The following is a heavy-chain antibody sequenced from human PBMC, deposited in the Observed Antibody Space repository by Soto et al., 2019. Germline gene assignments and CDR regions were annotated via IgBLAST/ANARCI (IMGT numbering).Heavy chain of an antibody. CDR2: ISSSSSTI. J-gene: IGHJ4*02. V-gene: IGHV3-48*01. Sequence: GGSLRLSCAASGFTFSSYSMNWVRQAPGRGLEWVSYISSSSSTIYYADSVKGRFTISRDNAKNSLYLQMNSLRAEDTAVYYCARDRGYDFWRGYYDYWAQGTLVTVS. CDR1: GFTFSSYS. D-gene: IGHD3-3*01. CDR3: ARDRGYDFWRGYYDY.